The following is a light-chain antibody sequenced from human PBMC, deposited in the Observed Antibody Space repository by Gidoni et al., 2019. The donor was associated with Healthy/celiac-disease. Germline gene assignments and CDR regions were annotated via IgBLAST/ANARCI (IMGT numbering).Light chain of an antibody. V-gene: IGLV2-14*01. CDR2: EVS. Sequence: QSALTQPASVSGSPGQSITISCTGTSSDVGGYNYVSWYQQHPGNAPKLMIYEVSKRPSGVSKRFSGSKSGNTASLTISGLQAEDEADDYCSSYTSSSSYVVVGGGTKLTVL. J-gene: IGLJ2*01. CDR3: SSYTSSSSYVV. CDR1: SSDVGGYNY.